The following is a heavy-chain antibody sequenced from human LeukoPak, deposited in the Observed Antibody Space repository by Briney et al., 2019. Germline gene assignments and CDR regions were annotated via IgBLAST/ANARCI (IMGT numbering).Heavy chain of an antibody. Sequence: ASVKVSCKASGGTFTHFVISWLRQAPGQGLEWMGWINTYTGNPTYAQGFTGRFVFSLDTSVSTAYLQISSLKAEDTAVYYCARRVYTIYYYLDVWGQGTTVTVSS. J-gene: IGHJ6*03. CDR2: INTYTGNP. CDR1: GGTFTHFV. CDR3: ARRVYTIYYYLDV. D-gene: IGHD2-2*02. V-gene: IGHV7-4-1*02.